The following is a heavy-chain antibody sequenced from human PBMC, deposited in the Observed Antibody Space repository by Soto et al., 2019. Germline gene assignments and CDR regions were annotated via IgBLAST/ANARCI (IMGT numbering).Heavy chain of an antibody. J-gene: IGHJ3*02. CDR1: GFTFSSYG. CDR2: IWYDGSNK. V-gene: IGHV3-33*01. D-gene: IGHD3-22*01. Sequence: GGSLRLSCAASGFTFSSYGMHWVRQAPGKGLEWVAVIWYDGSNKYYAGSVKGRFTISRDNSKNTLYLQMNSLRAEDTAVYYCARQFPMISDAFDIWGQGTIVTVSS. CDR3: ARQFPMISDAFDI.